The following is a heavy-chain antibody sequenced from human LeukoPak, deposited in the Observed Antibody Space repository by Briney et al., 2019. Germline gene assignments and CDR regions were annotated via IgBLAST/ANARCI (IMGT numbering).Heavy chain of an antibody. CDR1: GFTVSSNY. CDR2: IYSGGST. J-gene: IGHJ4*02. CDR3: ARMGYYYSIPTFFDY. Sequence: PGGSLTLSCAASGFTVSSNYMSWVRQAPGKGLEGVSVIYSGGSTYYADSVKGRFTISRDNSKNTLYLQMNSLRAEDTAVYYCARMGYYYSIPTFFDYWGQGTLVTVSS. V-gene: IGHV3-66*02. D-gene: IGHD3-22*01.